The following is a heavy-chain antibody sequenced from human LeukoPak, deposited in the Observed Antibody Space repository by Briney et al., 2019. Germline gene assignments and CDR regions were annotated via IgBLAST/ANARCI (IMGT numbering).Heavy chain of an antibody. Sequence: ASVKASCKASGYTFTGYYMHWVRQAPGQGLEWMGWINPNSGGTNYAQKFQGRVTMTRDTSISTAYMELSRLRSDDTAVYYCARDRPHRIAAAGTSLDYWGQGTLVTVSS. V-gene: IGHV1-2*02. CDR1: GYTFTGYY. J-gene: IGHJ4*02. CDR3: ARDRPHRIAAAGTSLDY. CDR2: INPNSGGT. D-gene: IGHD6-13*01.